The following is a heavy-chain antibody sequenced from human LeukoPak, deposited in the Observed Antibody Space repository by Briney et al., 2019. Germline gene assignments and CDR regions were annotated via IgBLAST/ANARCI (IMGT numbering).Heavy chain of an antibody. CDR1: GFTFSSYW. CDR3: AKGQNFRPSAFFDS. J-gene: IGHJ4*02. CDR2: IKEDGRET. Sequence: PGGSLRLSCAASGFTFSSYWMSWVRQAPGKGLEWVANIKEDGRETYYLDSVEGRFTISRDNAKNSLDLQMNSLRVEDTAIYYCAKGQNFRPSAFFDSWGQGTLVTVSS. V-gene: IGHV3-7*01.